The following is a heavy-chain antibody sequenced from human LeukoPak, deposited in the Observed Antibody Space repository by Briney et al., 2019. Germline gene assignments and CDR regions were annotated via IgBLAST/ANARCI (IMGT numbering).Heavy chain of an antibody. D-gene: IGHD1-14*01. CDR1: GYSISSGYY. V-gene: IGHV4-38-2*02. CDR2: IYHSGST. CDR3: ARVYSGYYYYYMDV. J-gene: IGHJ6*03. Sequence: SETLSLTCTVSGYSISSGYYWGWIRQPPGKGLEWFGSIYHSGSTYYNPSLKSRVTISVDTSKNQFSLKLSSVTAADTAVYYCARVYSGYYYYYMDVWGKGTTVTVSS.